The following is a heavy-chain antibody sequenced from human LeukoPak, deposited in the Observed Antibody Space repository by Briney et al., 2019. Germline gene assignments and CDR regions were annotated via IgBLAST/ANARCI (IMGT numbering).Heavy chain of an antibody. CDR1: GYTFTGYY. J-gene: IGHJ4*02. CDR2: INPNSGGT. CDR3: ARAVDTAMVRGDY. V-gene: IGHV1-2*02. Sequence: ASVKVSCKTSGYTFTGYYLHWVRQAPGQGLEWMGWINPNSGGTNYAQKFQGRVTMTRDTSISTAYMELSRLRSDDTAVYYCARAVDTAMVRGDYWGQGTLVTVSS. D-gene: IGHD5-18*01.